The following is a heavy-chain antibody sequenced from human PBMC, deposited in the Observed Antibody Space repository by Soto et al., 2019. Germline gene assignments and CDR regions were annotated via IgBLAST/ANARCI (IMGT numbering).Heavy chain of an antibody. Sequence: PSETLSLTCAVSGGSISSGGYSWSWIRQPPGKGLEWIGYIYHSGSTYYNPSLKSRVTISVDRSKNQFSLKLSSVTAADTAVYYCARRYSEALPTYYYYYYYMDVWGKGTTVTVSS. CDR2: IYHSGST. CDR1: GGSISSGGYS. J-gene: IGHJ6*03. CDR3: ARRYSEALPTYYYYYYYMDV. D-gene: IGHD2-15*01. V-gene: IGHV4-30-2*01.